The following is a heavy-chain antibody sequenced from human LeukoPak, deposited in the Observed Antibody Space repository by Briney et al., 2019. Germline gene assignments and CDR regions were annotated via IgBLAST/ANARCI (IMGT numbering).Heavy chain of an antibody. CDR3: ASDDSSGYFDY. D-gene: IGHD3-22*01. V-gene: IGHV3-21*01. CDR2: ISSSSSYI. Sequence: GGSLRLSCAASGFAFSSYSMNWVRQAPGKGLEWVSSISSSSSYIYYADSVKGRFTISRDNAKNSLYLQMNSLRAKDTAVYYCASDDSSGYFDYWGQGTLVTVSS. CDR1: GFAFSSYS. J-gene: IGHJ4*02.